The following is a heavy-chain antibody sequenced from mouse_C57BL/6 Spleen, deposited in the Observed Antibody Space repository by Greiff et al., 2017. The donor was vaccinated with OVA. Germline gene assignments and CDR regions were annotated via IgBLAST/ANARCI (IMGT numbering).Heavy chain of an antibody. D-gene: IGHD1-1*01. CDR1: GYTFTSYW. CDR3: ARVYYYGSSWDWYFDV. J-gene: IGHJ1*03. Sequence: QVQLQQPGAELVMPGASVKLSCKASGYTFTSYWMHWVKQRPGQGLEWIGEIDPSDSYTNYNQKFKGKSTLTVDKSSSTAYMQLSSLTSEDSAVYYCARVYYYGSSWDWYFDVWGTGTTVTVSS. CDR2: IDPSDSYT. V-gene: IGHV1-69*01.